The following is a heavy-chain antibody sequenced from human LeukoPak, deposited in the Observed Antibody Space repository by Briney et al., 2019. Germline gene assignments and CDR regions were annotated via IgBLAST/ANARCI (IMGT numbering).Heavy chain of an antibody. D-gene: IGHD5-18*01. J-gene: IGHJ6*03. CDR2: INWNGGST. V-gene: IGHV3-20*04. CDR3: AKDGYSYQIGYYMDV. Sequence: GGSLRLSCAASGFTFSSYGMHWVRQAPGKGLEWVSGINWNGGSTAYADSVKGRFTISRDNAKNSLYLQMNSLRAEDTALYYCAKDGYSYQIGYYMDVWGKGTTVTVSS. CDR1: GFTFSSYG.